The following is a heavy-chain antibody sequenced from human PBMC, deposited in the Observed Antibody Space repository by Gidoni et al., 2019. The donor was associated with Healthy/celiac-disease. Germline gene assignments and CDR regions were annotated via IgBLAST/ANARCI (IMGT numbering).Heavy chain of an antibody. Sequence: QVQLVESGGGVVQPGRSLRLSCAASGFTFSSYGMHWVRQAPGKGLEWVAVIWYDGSNKYYADSVKGRFTISRDNSKNTLYLQMNSLRAEDTAVYYCARGDYGDYMTDYWGQGTLVTVSS. V-gene: IGHV3-33*01. CDR2: IWYDGSNK. CDR3: ARGDYGDYMTDY. D-gene: IGHD4-17*01. J-gene: IGHJ4*02. CDR1: GFTFSSYG.